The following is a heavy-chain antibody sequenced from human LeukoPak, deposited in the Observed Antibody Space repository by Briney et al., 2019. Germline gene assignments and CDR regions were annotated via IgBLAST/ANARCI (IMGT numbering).Heavy chain of an antibody. D-gene: IGHD6-13*01. CDR1: GFTFRSFW. CDR3: AREGITAAADY. CDR2: IRHDGVEK. Sequence: GGSLRLSCAASGFTFRSFWMSWVRQAPGTGLEWVANIRHDGVEKYYVDSMKGRFTISRDNAKNSLYLQLNSLQVEDTAVYYCAREGITAAADYWGQGTLVTVSS. V-gene: IGHV3-7*01. J-gene: IGHJ4*02.